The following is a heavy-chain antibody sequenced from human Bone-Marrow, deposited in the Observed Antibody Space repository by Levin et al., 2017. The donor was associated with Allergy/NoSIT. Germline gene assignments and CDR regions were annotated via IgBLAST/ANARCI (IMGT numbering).Heavy chain of an antibody. CDR2: IYYSGSS. V-gene: IGHV4-59*01. Sequence: SETLSLTCTVSGGSISSYYWSWIRQPPGKGLEWIGYIYYSGSSNSNPSLKSRVTISVDTSNNQFSLKLSSVTAADTAVYFCARAENHYDGSGSYWYYFDYWGQGALVTVSS. CDR3: ARAENHYDGSGSYWYYFDY. CDR1: GGSISSYY. J-gene: IGHJ4*02. D-gene: IGHD3-22*01.